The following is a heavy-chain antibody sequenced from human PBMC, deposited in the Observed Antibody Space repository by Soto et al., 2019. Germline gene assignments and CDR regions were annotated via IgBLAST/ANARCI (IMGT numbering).Heavy chain of an antibody. V-gene: IGHV3-30-3*01. J-gene: IGHJ4*02. CDR1: GFTFSSYA. Sequence: QVQLVESEGGAVQPGRSLRLSCAASGFTFSSYAMHWVRQAPGKGLEWVAVISYDGSNKYYADSVKGRFTISRDNSKNTLYLQMNSLRAEDTAVYYCARDLVSSGCSGGSCYSLGYWGQGTLVTVSS. CDR3: ARDLVSSGCSGGSCYSLGY. D-gene: IGHD2-15*01. CDR2: ISYDGSNK.